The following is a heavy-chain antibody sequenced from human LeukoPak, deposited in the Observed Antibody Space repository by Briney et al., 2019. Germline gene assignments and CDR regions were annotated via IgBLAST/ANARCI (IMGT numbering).Heavy chain of an antibody. CDR3: AKDRPNYYDSSGHYYRRNGDS. CDR1: GFTFRIYA. D-gene: IGHD3-22*01. CDR2: ITSSGTGT. V-gene: IGHV3-23*01. Sequence: GRSLRLFCAASGFTFRIYAMSWVRQAPGKGLEWVSSITSSGTGTFYAESVKGRYTISRDNSENTLYLRMNSLRAEDTAVYYCAKDRPNYYDSSGHYYRRNGDSWGQGTLVTVSS. J-gene: IGHJ5*01.